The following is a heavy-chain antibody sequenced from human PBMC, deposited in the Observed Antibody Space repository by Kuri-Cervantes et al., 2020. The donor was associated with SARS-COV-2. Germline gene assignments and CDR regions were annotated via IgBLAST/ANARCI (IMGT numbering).Heavy chain of an antibody. Sequence: GGSLRLSCAASGSTFSSYAMHWVRQAPGKGLEWVAVISYDGSNKYYADSVKGRFTISRDNSKNTLYLQMNSLRAEDAAVYYCARDGIGFDPWGQGTLVTVSS. J-gene: IGHJ5*02. D-gene: IGHD2-21*01. V-gene: IGHV3-30-3*01. CDR1: GSTFSSYA. CDR3: ARDGIGFDP. CDR2: ISYDGSNK.